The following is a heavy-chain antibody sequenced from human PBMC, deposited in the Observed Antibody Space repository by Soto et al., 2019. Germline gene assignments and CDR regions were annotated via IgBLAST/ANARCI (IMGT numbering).Heavy chain of an antibody. D-gene: IGHD2-2*01. CDR3: YCSSYPSGAGYYYYMDV. CDR2: MNPNSGNT. CDR1: GYTFTSYD. J-gene: IGHJ6*03. V-gene: IGHV1-8*01. Sequence: ASVKVSCKASGYTFTSYDINWVRQATGQGLEWMGWMNPNSGNTGYAQKFQGRVTMTRNTSISTAYMELSSLRSEDTAVYYCYCSSYPSGAGYYYYMDVWGKGTTVTVSS.